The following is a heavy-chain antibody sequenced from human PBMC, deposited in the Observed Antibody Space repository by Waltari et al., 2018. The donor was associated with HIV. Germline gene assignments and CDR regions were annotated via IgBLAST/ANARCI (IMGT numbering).Heavy chain of an antibody. CDR2: IWSDGSNK. CDR3: ASAAGPFDN. D-gene: IGHD6-13*01. Sequence: QVQLVASGGGVAQPGRPLRLPREAPGLIFSIYGMHWVRQAPGKGLEWVAVIWSDGSNKYYADSVKGRFTISRDNSKNTLYLQMNSLRAEDTAVYYCASAAGPFDNWGQGTLVTVSS. J-gene: IGHJ4*02. CDR1: GLIFSIYG. V-gene: IGHV3-33*01.